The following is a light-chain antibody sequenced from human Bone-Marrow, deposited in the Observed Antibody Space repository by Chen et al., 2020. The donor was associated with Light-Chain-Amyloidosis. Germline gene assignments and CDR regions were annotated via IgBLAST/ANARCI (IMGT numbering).Light chain of an antibody. V-gene: IGLV3-21*02. CDR1: NIGSTS. J-gene: IGLJ3*02. CDR2: DDS. CDR3: QVWDRSSDRPV. Sequence: SYVLTQPSSVSVAPGQTATIACGGNNIGSTSVHWYQQTPGLAPLLVVYDDSDRPSGIPERLSGSNSGNTATLTISRVEAGDEADYYCQVWDRSSDRPVFGGGTKLTGL.